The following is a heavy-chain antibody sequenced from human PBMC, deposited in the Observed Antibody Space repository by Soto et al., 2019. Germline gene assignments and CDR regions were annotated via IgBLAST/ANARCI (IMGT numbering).Heavy chain of an antibody. CDR3: AKDADYDFSSYFDP. CDR2: ISYDGSNK. D-gene: IGHD3-3*01. J-gene: IGHJ5*02. V-gene: IGHV3-30*18. CDR1: GFTFSSYG. Sequence: GGSLRLSCAASGFTFSSYGMHWVRQAPGKGLEWVAVISYDGSNKYYADSVKGRFTISRDNSKNTLYLQMNSLRAEDTAVHYCAKDADYDFSSYFDPWGQGTLVTVSS.